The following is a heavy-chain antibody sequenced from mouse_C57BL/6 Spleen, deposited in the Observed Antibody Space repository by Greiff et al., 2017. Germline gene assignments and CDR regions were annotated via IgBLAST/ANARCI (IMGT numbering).Heavy chain of an antibody. V-gene: IGHV1-26*01. CDR2: INPNNGGT. CDR1: GYKFTDYY. J-gene: IGHJ4*01. D-gene: IGHD2-3*01. Sequence: VQLQQSGPELVKPGASVKISCKASGYKFTDYYMNWVKKRHGKSLEWIGDINPNNGGTSYKQKFKGNATMTVDTAASTAYMELRSLTSEDSAVYYWARSPIYDCYYRVDYYAIDYWGQGTSVTVSS. CDR3: ARSPIYDCYYRVDYYAIDY.